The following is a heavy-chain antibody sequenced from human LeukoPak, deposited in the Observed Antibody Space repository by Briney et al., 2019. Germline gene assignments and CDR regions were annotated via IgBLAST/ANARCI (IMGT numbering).Heavy chain of an antibody. CDR3: AKYSFAASDRDIVDVRDY. CDR2: ISGSGGST. CDR1: GFTFSSYA. J-gene: IGHJ4*02. Sequence: GGSLRLSCAASGFTFSSYAMSWVRQAPGKGLEWVSGISGSGGSTYYADSVKGRFTISRDNSKNTLYLQMNSLRAEDTAVYYCAKYSFAASDRDIVDVRDYWGQGTLVTVSS. V-gene: IGHV3-23*01. D-gene: IGHD2-15*01.